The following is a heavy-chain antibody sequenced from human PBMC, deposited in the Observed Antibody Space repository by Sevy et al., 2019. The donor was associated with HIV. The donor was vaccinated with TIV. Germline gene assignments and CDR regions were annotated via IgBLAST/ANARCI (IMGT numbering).Heavy chain of an antibody. Sequence: GGSLRLSCAASGFSFTSYSLNWVRQAPGKGLEWVSSISGSRSYIYYADSVKGRFTISRDNAKNSLYLQMNSLRAEDTAVYYCARWDADRRWYFDYWGQGTLVTVSS. J-gene: IGHJ4*02. CDR2: ISGSRSYI. D-gene: IGHD1-26*01. CDR1: GFSFTSYS. V-gene: IGHV3-21*01. CDR3: ARWDADRRWYFDY.